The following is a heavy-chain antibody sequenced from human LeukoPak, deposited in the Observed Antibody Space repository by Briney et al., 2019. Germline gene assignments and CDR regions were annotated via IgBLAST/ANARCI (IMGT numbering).Heavy chain of an antibody. J-gene: IGHJ4*02. Sequence: GGSLRLSCAASGFTFSSYAMHWVRQAPGKGLEWVAVISYDGSNKYYADSVKGRFTISRDNSKNTVYLQMNSLRAEDTAVYYCAKDPTHFRVWDDYDNTRLNYWGQGTLVTVSS. CDR2: ISYDGSNK. CDR1: GFTFSSYA. D-gene: IGHD3-22*01. CDR3: AKDPTHFRVWDDYDNTRLNY. V-gene: IGHV3-30*04.